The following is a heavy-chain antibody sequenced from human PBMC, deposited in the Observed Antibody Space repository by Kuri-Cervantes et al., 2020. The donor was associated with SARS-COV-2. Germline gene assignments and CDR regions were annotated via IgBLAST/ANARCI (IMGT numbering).Heavy chain of an antibody. J-gene: IGHJ4*02. Sequence: ASVKVSCKASGGTFSSYAISWVRQAPGQGLEWMGWISAYNGNTNYAQKLQGRVTMTTDTSTSTAYMELRSLRSDDTAVYYCARWGDILTGYERGTDYWGQGTLVTVSS. CDR3: ARWGDILTGYERGTDY. D-gene: IGHD3-9*01. CDR1: GGTFSSYA. V-gene: IGHV1-18*01. CDR2: ISAYNGNT.